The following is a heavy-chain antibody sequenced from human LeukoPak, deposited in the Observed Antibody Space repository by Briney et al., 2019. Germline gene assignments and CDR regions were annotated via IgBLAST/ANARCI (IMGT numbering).Heavy chain of an antibody. Sequence: PGGSLRLSCAASGFTVSSNYMSWVRQAPGKGLEWVSAISVSGGSTYYADSVKGRFTISRDNSKNTLYLQMNSLRAEDTAVYYCAKRPFHANYYYYMDVWGKGTMVTISS. CDR1: GFTVSSNY. J-gene: IGHJ6*03. CDR2: ISVSGGST. V-gene: IGHV3-23*01. CDR3: AKRPFHANYYYYMDV.